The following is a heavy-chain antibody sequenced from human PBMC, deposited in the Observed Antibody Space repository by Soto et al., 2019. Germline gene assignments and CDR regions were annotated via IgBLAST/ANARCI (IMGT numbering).Heavy chain of an antibody. CDR2: ISSSSTNT. CDR1: GFAFSSYS. V-gene: IGHV3-48*02. D-gene: IGHD1-7*01. Sequence: PGGSLRLSCAGSGFAFSSYSMDWVRQAPGRGLEWVSYISSSSTNTYYAASVRGRFTISRDNAKNSLYLRMNSLKDEDTAVYYCARGTKGGSPPLWGQGTLVTVSS. J-gene: IGHJ4*02. CDR3: ARGTKGGSPPL.